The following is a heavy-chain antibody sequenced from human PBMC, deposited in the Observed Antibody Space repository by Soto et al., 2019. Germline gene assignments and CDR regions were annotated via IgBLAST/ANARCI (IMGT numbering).Heavy chain of an antibody. D-gene: IGHD4-17*01. CDR2: IRGSGSPI. CDR3: ARDEYGDYFDY. CDR1: GFIFSNYA. J-gene: IGHJ4*02. V-gene: IGHV3-48*01. Sequence: PGGSLRLSCAASGFIFSNYAMSWVRQAPGKGLEWVSSIRGSGSPIYYADSVKGRFTISRDNSKNSLYLQMNSLRAEDTAVYYCARDEYGDYFDYWGQGTLVTVSS.